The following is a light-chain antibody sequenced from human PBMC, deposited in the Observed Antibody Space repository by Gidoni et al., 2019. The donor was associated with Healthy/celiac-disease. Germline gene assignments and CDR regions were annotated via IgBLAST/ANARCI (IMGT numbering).Light chain of an antibody. J-gene: IGKJ5*01. CDR3: QKYNSAPLT. CDR1: QGISNY. V-gene: IGKV1-27*01. Sequence: DIQMTQSPSSLSASVGDRVTITCRASQGISNYLAWYQQKPGKVPKLLIYAASTLQSGVPSRFSGSGSGTDFTLTISSPQPEDVATYYCQKYNSAPLTFXXXTRLEIK. CDR2: AAS.